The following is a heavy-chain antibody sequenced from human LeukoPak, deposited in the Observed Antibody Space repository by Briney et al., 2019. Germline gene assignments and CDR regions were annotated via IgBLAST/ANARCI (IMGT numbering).Heavy chain of an antibody. CDR3: ARPHAGYSYGRSYWYFDL. J-gene: IGHJ2*01. V-gene: IGHV4-34*01. D-gene: IGHD5-18*01. CDR2: INHSGST. Sequence: SETLSLTCAVYGGSFSGYYWSWIRQPPGKGLEWIGEINHSGSTNYNPSLKSRVTISVDTSKNQFSLKLSSVTAADTAVYYCARPHAGYSYGRSYWYFDLWGRGTLVTVSS. CDR1: GGSFSGYY.